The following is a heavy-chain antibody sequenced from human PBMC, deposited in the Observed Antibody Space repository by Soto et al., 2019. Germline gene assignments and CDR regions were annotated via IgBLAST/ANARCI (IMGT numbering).Heavy chain of an antibody. CDR1: VGTFSNYA. J-gene: IGHJ6*02. D-gene: IGHD3-3*01. CDR3: ARDSGNDFWSGYYPTGYYGMDV. CDR2: IIPIFGTA. V-gene: IGHV1-69*13. Sequence: SVKVSCKSSVGTFSNYAISWVRQAPGQGLEWMGGIIPIFGTANYAQKFQGRVTITADESTSTAYMELSSLRSEDTAVYYCARDSGNDFWSGYYPTGYYGMDVWGQGTTVTVSS.